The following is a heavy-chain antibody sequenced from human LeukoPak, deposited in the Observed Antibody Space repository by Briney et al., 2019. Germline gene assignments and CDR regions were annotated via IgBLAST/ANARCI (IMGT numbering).Heavy chain of an antibody. D-gene: IGHD3-22*01. Sequence: SQTLSLTCAVSGGSISSGGYSWSWIRQPPGKGLEWMGYIYHSGSTYYNPSLKSRVTISVDRSKNQFSLKLSSVTAADTAVYYCARELAYDSSGYYLRYFDYWGQGTLVTVSS. J-gene: IGHJ4*02. CDR1: GGSISSGGYS. V-gene: IGHV4-30-2*01. CDR2: IYHSGST. CDR3: ARELAYDSSGYYLRYFDY.